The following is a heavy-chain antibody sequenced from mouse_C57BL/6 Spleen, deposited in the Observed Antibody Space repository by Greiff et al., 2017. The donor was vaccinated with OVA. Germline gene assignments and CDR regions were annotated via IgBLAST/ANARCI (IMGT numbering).Heavy chain of an antibody. CDR1: GYTFTSYW. V-gene: IGHV1-55*01. D-gene: IGHD1-1*01. Sequence: QVQLQQSGAELVKPGASVKMSCKASGYTFTSYWITWVKQRPGQGLEWIGDIYPGSGSTNYNEKFKSKATLTVDTSSSTAYMQLSSLTSEDSAVYYCARRGDYYGSSYYFAYWGQGTTLTVSS. CDR3: ARRGDYYGSSYYFAY. CDR2: IYPGSGST. J-gene: IGHJ2*01.